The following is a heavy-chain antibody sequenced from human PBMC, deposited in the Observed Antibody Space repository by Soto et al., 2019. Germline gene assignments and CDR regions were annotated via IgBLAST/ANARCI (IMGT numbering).Heavy chain of an antibody. Sequence: EVQLVESGGGLVQPGGSLRLSCAASGFTFSSYWMSWVRQAPGKGLEWVANIKQDGSEKYYVDSVKGRFTISRDNAKNTLYLQMNSLRAEDTAVYYCARGGGAILTGYYEADHFDYLGQGTLVTGSS. CDR2: IKQDGSEK. J-gene: IGHJ4*02. D-gene: IGHD3-9*01. V-gene: IGHV3-7*05. CDR3: ARGGGAILTGYYEADHFDY. CDR1: GFTFSSYW.